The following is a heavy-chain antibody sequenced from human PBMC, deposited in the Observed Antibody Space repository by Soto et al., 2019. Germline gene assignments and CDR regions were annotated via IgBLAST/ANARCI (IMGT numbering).Heavy chain of an antibody. Sequence: ASVKVSCKASGYTFTSYAMHWVRQAPGQRLEWMGWINAGNGNTKYSQKFQGRVTITRDTSASTAYMELSSLRSEDTAVYYCARDLAARYHYFDYWGQGTLVTVSS. J-gene: IGHJ4*02. CDR3: ARDLAARYHYFDY. V-gene: IGHV1-3*01. CDR1: GYTFTSYA. D-gene: IGHD6-6*01. CDR2: INAGNGNT.